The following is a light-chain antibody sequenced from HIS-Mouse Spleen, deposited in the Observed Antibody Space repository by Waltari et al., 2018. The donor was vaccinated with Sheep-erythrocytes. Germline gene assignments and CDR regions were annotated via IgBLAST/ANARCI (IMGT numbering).Light chain of an antibody. CDR1: RSSVGGYTY. CDR3: SSYAGSNNWV. Sequence: QSALTQPPSASGSPGQSVTISCTGPRSSVGGYTYVPWYQQHPGKAPKLMIYEVSKRPSGVPDRFSGSKSGNTASLTVSGLQAEDEADYYCSSYAGSNNWVFGGGTKLTVL. CDR2: EVS. J-gene: IGLJ3*02. V-gene: IGLV2-8*01.